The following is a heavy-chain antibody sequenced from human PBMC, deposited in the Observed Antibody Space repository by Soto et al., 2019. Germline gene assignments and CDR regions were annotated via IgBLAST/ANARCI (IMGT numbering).Heavy chain of an antibody. CDR1: GFTFSTYW. D-gene: IGHD3-16*01. CDR3: ARDFPFYYGMDV. J-gene: IGHJ6*02. Sequence: GGSLRLSCVVSGFTFSTYWMSWVRQAPGKGLEWVANIKQDGGERNYLDSVKGRFTISRDNAENSLFLQMNSLRAEDTAVYYCARDFPFYYGMDVWGQGTTVTVSS. CDR2: IKQDGGER. V-gene: IGHV3-7*01.